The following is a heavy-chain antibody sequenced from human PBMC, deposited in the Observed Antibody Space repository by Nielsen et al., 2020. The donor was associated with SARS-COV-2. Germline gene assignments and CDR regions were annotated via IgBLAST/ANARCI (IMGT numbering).Heavy chain of an antibody. CDR2: ISDSAGST. CDR1: GFTFSSYA. J-gene: IGHJ4*02. CDR3: ARDLMVRGVTNPDY. V-gene: IGHV3-23*01. Sequence: GESLKISCAASGFTFSSYAMSWVRQAPGKGLEWVSTISDSAGSTYYADSVKGRFTISRDNAKNSLYLQMNSLRAEDTAVYYCARDLMVRGVTNPDYWGQGTLVTVSS. D-gene: IGHD3-10*01.